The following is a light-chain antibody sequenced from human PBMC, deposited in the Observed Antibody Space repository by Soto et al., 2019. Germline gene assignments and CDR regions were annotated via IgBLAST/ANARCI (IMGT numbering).Light chain of an antibody. J-gene: IGLJ2*01. CDR2: EGS. V-gene: IGLV2-23*01. CDR3: SSYAGRSTL. CDR1: SSDIGSYNL. Sequence: QSVLTQPASVSGSPGQSITISCTGTSSDIGSYNLVSWYQQYPGKAPKLMIYEGSKRPSGISNRFSGSKSGNTASLTISGLQADDEADYYCSSYAGRSTLFGAGTKVTVL.